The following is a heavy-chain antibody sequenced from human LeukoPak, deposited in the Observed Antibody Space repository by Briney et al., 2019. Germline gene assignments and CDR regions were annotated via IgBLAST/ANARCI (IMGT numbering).Heavy chain of an antibody. CDR1: GFTFSNYA. CDR2: ISGSGEST. V-gene: IGHV3-23*01. J-gene: IGHJ4*02. Sequence: GGSLRLSCAASGFTFSNYAMAWVRQAPGKGLEWVSGISGSGESTYYTDSVKGRFTISRDNSRNTLFLQMNSLRAEDTALYYCAIMHPYYDGSGYWVQWGQGTLVTVSS. CDR3: AIMHPYYDGSGYWVQ. D-gene: IGHD3-22*01.